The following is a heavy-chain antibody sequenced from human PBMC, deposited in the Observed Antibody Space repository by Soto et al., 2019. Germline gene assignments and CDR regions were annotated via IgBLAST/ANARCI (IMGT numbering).Heavy chain of an antibody. D-gene: IGHD3-22*01. J-gene: IGHJ3*02. Sequence: GASVKVSCKASGGTFSSYAISWVRQAPGQGLEWMGGIIPIFGTANYAQKFQGRVTITADESTSTAYMELSGLRSEDTAVYYCARDREDSSGYYLAFDIWGQGTMVTVSS. V-gene: IGHV1-69*13. CDR2: IIPIFGTA. CDR1: GGTFSSYA. CDR3: ARDREDSSGYYLAFDI.